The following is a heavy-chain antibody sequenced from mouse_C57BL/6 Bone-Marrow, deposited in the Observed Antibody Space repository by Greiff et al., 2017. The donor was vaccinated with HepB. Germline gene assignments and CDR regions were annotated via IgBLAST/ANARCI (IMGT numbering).Heavy chain of an antibody. J-gene: IGHJ2*01. D-gene: IGHD4-1*01. CDR2: ISSGGSYT. V-gene: IGHV5-6*01. CDR3: ARTGTNY. CDR1: GFTFSSYG. Sequence: EVQLVESGGDLVKPGGSLKLSCAASGFTFSSYGMSWVRQTPDKRLEWVATISSGGSYTYYPDSVKGRFTISRDNAKNTLYLQMSSLKSEDTAMYYCARTGTNYWGQGTTLTVSS.